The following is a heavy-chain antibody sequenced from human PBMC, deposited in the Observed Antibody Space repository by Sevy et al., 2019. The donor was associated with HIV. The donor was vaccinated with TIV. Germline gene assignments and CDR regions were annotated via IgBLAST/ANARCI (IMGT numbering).Heavy chain of an antibody. V-gene: IGHV1-3*01. D-gene: IGHD3-3*01. J-gene: IGHJ4*02. Sequence: ASVKVSCKASGYSFTNHAIQWVRQAPGQGLEWMGWIKADNGNIKYSQKFQDTLTITRDTSATTAYMELRSLRPEDTALYFCAREKRGSFGVVAGQFDSWGQGTLVTVSS. CDR2: IKADNGNI. CDR3: AREKRGSFGVVAGQFDS. CDR1: GYSFTNHA.